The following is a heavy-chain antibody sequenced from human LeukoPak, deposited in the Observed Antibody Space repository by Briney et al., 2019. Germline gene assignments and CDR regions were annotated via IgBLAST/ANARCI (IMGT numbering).Heavy chain of an antibody. CDR3: ATLGRAAGNAFDI. V-gene: IGHV4-59*01. CDR1: GDSISFYF. Sequence: SETLSLTCSVSGDSISFYFWSWIRQPPGKGLEWIGHTYYGGSTDYNPSLASRVTVSADTSKNQFSLKLSSVTAADTAVYYCATLGRAAGNAFDIWGQGTVVIVSS. J-gene: IGHJ3*02. D-gene: IGHD1-26*01. CDR2: TYYGGST.